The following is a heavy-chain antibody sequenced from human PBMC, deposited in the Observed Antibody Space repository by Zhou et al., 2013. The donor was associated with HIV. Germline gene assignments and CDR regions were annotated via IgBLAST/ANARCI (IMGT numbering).Heavy chain of an antibody. J-gene: IGHJ5*02. D-gene: IGHD3-10*01. CDR1: GGTFSTSP. V-gene: IGHV1-69*01. Sequence: QVQLVQSGAEVKKPGSSVKVSCKASGGTFSTSPISWVRQAPGQGLEWMAGFIPVFSTTNYTQKFQGRLTITTDESTNTAYMELSSLRSEDTAVYYCASARARGGDYLLWRLISWGQGTLVTVSS. CDR2: FIPVFSTT. CDR3: ASARARGGDYLLWRLIS.